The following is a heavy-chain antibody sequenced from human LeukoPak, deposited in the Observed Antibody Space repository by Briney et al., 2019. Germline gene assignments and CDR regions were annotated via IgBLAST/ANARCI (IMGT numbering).Heavy chain of an antibody. V-gene: IGHV4-34*01. CDR1: GGSFSGYF. CDR2: INHSGST. D-gene: IGHD6-13*01. J-gene: IGHJ6*04. Sequence: SETLSLTCAVYGGSFSGYFWSWIRQPPGKGLEWIGEINHSGSTNYNPSLKSRVTISVDTSKNQFSLKLSSVTAADTAVYYCARDAYSSGWYSNYYYYGMDVWGKGTTVTVSS. CDR3: ARDAYSSGWYSNYYYYGMDV.